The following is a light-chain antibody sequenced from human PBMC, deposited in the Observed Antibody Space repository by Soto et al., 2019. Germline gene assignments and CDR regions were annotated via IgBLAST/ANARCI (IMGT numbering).Light chain of an antibody. CDR2: EVN. CDR1: SRDVGGYNY. J-gene: IGLJ1*01. CDR3: CSYTITSTLFV. V-gene: IGLV2-14*01. Sequence: QSVLTQPASVPGYPGQSINITCTGSSRDVGGYNYVSWFQNHPGRAPKLLIYEVNDRPSGISNRFSGSKSGNTASLTISGLLPEDEADYFCCSYTITSTLFVFGTGTKVTVL.